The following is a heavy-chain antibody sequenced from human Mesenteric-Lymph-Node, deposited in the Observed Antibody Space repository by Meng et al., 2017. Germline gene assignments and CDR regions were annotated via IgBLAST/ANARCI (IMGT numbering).Heavy chain of an antibody. D-gene: IGHD5-18*01. CDR3: ARGAGSYGYLGYYYYYGMDV. J-gene: IGHJ6*02. CDR2: IKQDGSEK. Sequence: GESLKISCAASGFTFSSYAMHWVRQAPGKGLEWVANIKQDGSEKYYVDSVKGRFTISRDNAKNSLYLQMNSLRAEDTAVYYCARGAGSYGYLGYYYYYGMDVWGQGTTVTVSS. V-gene: IGHV3-7*01. CDR1: GFTFSSYA.